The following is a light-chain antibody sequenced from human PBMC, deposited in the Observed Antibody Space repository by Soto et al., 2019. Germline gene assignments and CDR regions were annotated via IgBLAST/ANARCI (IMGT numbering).Light chain of an antibody. J-gene: IGLJ2*01. V-gene: IGLV1-44*01. CDR2: SNS. CDR1: SSNIGTNT. CDR3: AAWDDSLTGHVV. Sequence: QSVLTQPPSASGTPGQRVTISCSGSSSNIGTNTVNWYQQLPETAPKLLIYSNSQRPSGVPDRFSGSKSGTSASLAISGLQSEDEADYYCAAWDDSLTGHVVFGGETKVTVL.